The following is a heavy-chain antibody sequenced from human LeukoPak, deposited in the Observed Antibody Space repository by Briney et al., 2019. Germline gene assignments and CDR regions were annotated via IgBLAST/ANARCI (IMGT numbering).Heavy chain of an antibody. CDR2: IYRGGST. CDR3: AGGVYSAEIVGDY. D-gene: IGHD1-26*01. J-gene: IGHJ4*02. CDR1: GFTFSSNY. V-gene: IGHV3-53*01. Sequence: PGGSLRLSCAASGFTFSSNYMTWVRQAPGKGLEWVSVIYRGGSTYYADSVKGRFTISRDNSKNTLFLQMNSLRAEDTAVYYCAGGVYSAEIVGDYWGQGTLVTISS.